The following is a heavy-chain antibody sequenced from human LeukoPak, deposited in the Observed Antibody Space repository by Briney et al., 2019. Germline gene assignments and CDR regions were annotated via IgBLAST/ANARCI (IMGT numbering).Heavy chain of an antibody. J-gene: IGHJ4*02. CDR2: IYTDGNT. D-gene: IGHD3-10*01. CDR1: GFTVSSNY. V-gene: IGHV3-53*01. Sequence: GGSLRLSCAASGFTVSSNYMSWVRQAPGKGLEWVSVIYTDGNTYYADSVKGRFTISRDNSKNTLYLQMNSLRAEDTAVYYCARERLWLGELSFDYWGQGTLVTVSS. CDR3: ARERLWLGELSFDY.